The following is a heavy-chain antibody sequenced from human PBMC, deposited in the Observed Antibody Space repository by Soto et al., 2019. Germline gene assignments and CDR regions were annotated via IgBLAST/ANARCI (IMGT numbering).Heavy chain of an antibody. CDR3: ARLYKWNYYYYMDV. V-gene: IGHV1-3*01. Sequence: ASVKVSCKASGYTFTSYAMHWVRQAPGQRLEWMGWINAGNGNTKYSQKFQGRVTITRDTSASTAYMELSSLRSEDTAVYYCARLYKWNYYYYMDVWGKGTTVTVSS. CDR1: GYTFTSYA. CDR2: INAGNGNT. J-gene: IGHJ6*03. D-gene: IGHD1-20*01.